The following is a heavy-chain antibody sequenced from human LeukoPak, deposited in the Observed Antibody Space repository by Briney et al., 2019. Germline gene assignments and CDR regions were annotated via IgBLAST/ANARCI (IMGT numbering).Heavy chain of an antibody. J-gene: IGHJ4*02. CDR1: GGSFSGYY. D-gene: IGHD2-2*02. Sequence: SETLSLTCAVYGGSFSGYYWSWIRQPPGKGLEWTGEINHRGSTNYNPSLKSRVTISVDTSKNQFSLKLSSVTAADTAVYYCARGRYCSSTSCHRYYFDYWGQGTLVTVSS. CDR2: INHRGST. V-gene: IGHV4-34*01. CDR3: ARGRYCSSTSCHRYYFDY.